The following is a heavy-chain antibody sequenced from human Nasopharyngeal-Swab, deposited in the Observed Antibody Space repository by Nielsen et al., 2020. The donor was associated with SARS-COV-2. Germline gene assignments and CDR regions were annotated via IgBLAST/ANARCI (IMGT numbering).Heavy chain of an antibody. V-gene: IGHV4-34*13. CDR3: ARLRNYDSSGYSTYYFDY. D-gene: IGHD3-22*01. J-gene: IGHJ4*01. Sequence: WIRQPPGKGLEWIGEINHSGSTNYNPSLKSRVTISVDTSKNQFSLKLSSVTAADTAVYYCARLRNYDSSGYSTYYFDYWGQEPWSPSPQ. CDR2: INHSGST.